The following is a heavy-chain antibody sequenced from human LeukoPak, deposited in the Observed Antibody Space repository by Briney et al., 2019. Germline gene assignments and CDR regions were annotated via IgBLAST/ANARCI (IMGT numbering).Heavy chain of an antibody. CDR1: GGSISSYY. V-gene: IGHV4-59*08. CDR3: ARRGAAVATGWFGP. D-gene: IGHD6-13*01. Sequence: KASETLSLTCTVSGGSISSYYWSWIRQPPGKGLEWIGYIYYSGSTNYNPSLKSRVTISVDTSKNQFSLKLSSVTAADTAVYFCARRGAAVATGWFGPWGQGTLVTVSS. CDR2: IYYSGST. J-gene: IGHJ5*02.